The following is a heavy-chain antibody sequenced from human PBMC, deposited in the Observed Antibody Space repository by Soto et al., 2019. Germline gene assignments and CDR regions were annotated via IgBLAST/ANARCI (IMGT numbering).Heavy chain of an antibody. D-gene: IGHD4-17*01. CDR3: ARKGPTVTEDYYYYGMDV. Sequence: QVQLVQSGAEVKKPGSSVKVSCKASGGTFSSYAISWVRQAPGQGLEWMGGIIPIFGTANYAQKFQGRVTITADESTRTAYMELSSLRSEDTAVYYCARKGPTVTEDYYYYGMDVWGQGTTVTVSS. V-gene: IGHV1-69*12. CDR1: GGTFSSYA. CDR2: IIPIFGTA. J-gene: IGHJ6*02.